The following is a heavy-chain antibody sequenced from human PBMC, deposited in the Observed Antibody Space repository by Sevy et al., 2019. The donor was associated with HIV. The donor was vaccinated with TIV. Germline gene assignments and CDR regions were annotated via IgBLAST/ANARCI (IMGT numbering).Heavy chain of an antibody. V-gene: IGHV3-7*01. D-gene: IGHD2-15*01. CDR3: ARMHCSGGSCYPYDAFDI. Sequence: GGSLRLSCAASGFTFSSYCMSWVRQAPGKGLEWVANIKQDGSEKYYVDSVKGRCTISRDNAKNSLYLQMNSLRAEDTAVYYCARMHCSGGSCYPYDAFDIWGQGTMVTVSS. CDR2: IKQDGSEK. CDR1: GFTFSSYC. J-gene: IGHJ3*02.